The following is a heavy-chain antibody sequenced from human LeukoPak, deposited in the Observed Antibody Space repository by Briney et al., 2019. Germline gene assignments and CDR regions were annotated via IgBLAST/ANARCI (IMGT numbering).Heavy chain of an antibody. J-gene: IGHJ4*02. CDR3: GRGFGTT. CDR2: ISSSSSYI. Sequence: SGGSLGLSCAASGFTFSSYSMNWVRQAPGKGLEWVSSISSSSSYIYYADSVKGRFTISRDNAKNSLYLQMNNLRPEDTAVYYCGRGFGTTWGQGTLVSVSS. V-gene: IGHV3-21*01. D-gene: IGHD1-1*01. CDR1: GFTFSSYS.